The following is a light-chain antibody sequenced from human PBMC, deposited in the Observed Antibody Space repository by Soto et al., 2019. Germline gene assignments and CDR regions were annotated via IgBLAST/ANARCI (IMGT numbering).Light chain of an antibody. CDR2: AAS. V-gene: IGKV1-39*01. CDR3: QQSYSTLVT. Sequence: DIPMTQSPSSLSASVGDRVTIICRASQSISRYLNWYQQKPGKVPKLLIYAASSLQSGVPSRFSGSGSGTDFTLTISSLQPEDFATYYCQQSYSTLVTFGPGTKVDIK. CDR1: QSISRY. J-gene: IGKJ3*01.